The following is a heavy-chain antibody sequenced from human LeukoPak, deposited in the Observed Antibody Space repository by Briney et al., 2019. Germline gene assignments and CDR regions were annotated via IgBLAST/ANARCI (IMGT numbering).Heavy chain of an antibody. CDR2: ISWDGGST. D-gene: IGHD2-21*02. CDR3: AKAAYCGGDCYPEEYYFDY. V-gene: IGHV3-43D*04. Sequence: GGSLRLSCAASAFTFDDYAMHWVRQAPGKGLEWVSLISWDGGSTYYADSVKGRFTISRDNSKNSLYLQMNSLRAEDTALYYCAKAAYCGGDCYPEEYYFDYWGQGTLVTVSS. J-gene: IGHJ4*02. CDR1: AFTFDDYA.